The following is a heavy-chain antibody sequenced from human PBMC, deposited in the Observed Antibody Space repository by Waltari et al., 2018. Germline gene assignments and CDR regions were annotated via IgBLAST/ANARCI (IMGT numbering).Heavy chain of an antibody. CDR3: ARDSGVAAAQSDAFDI. D-gene: IGHD6-13*01. Sequence: QVQLQESGPGLVKPSQTLSLTCTVSGGSISSGSYYWSWIRQPAGKGLEWIGYIYTRGSTNYNPSLKSRVTISVDTSKNQFSLKLSSVTAADTAVYYCARDSGVAAAQSDAFDIWGQGTMVTVSS. V-gene: IGHV4-61*09. J-gene: IGHJ3*02. CDR2: IYTRGST. CDR1: GGSISSGSYY.